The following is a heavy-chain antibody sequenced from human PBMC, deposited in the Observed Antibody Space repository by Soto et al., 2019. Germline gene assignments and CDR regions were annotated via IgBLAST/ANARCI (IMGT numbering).Heavy chain of an antibody. V-gene: IGHV3-30-3*01. J-gene: IGHJ4*02. CDR1: GFTFSSYA. CDR3: ARDHSIVATILDY. D-gene: IGHD5-12*01. Sequence: QVQLVESGGGVVQPGRSLRLSCAASGFTFSSYAMHWVRQAPGKGLEWVAVISYDGSNKYYADSVKGRFTISRDNSKNTLYLQMNSLRAEDTAVYYCARDHSIVATILDYWGQGTLVTVSS. CDR2: ISYDGSNK.